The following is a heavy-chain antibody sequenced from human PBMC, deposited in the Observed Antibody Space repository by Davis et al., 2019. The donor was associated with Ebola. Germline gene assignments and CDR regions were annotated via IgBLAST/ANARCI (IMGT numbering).Heavy chain of an antibody. CDR1: GYTFTSYY. V-gene: IGHV1-46*01. CDR2: INPSGGST. J-gene: IGHJ3*02. CDR3: SREGGGGYNYSALDI. Sequence: ASVKVSCKASGYTFTSYYMHWVRQAPGQGLEWMGIINPSGGSTSYAQKFQGRVTMTRDTSTSTVYMELSSLRSEDTAVYYRSREGGGGYNYSALDIWGEGTMVTVSS. D-gene: IGHD5-24*01.